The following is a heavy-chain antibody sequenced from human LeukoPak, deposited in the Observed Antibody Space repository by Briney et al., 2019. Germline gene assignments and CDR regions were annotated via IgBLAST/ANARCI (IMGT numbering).Heavy chain of an antibody. V-gene: IGHV3-53*01. CDR3: ARVAVERLYHYDTSGYHLDY. D-gene: IGHD3-22*01. CDR2: IYSGGTT. J-gene: IGHJ4*02. CDR1: RFTVSSNY. Sequence: PGGSLRLSCAASRFTVSSNYMSWDRQAPGKGLEWVSVIYSGGTTYYADSVKGRFTISRDNSKNTLYLQMNSLRAEDTAMYYCARVAVERLYHYDTSGYHLDYWGQGTLVTVSS.